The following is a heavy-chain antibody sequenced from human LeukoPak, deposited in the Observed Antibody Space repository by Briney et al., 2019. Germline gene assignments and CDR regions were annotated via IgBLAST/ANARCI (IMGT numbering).Heavy chain of an antibody. CDR1: GFTLTYYW. J-gene: IGHJ3*02. D-gene: IGHD3-10*01. Sequence: GGSLRLSCAASGFTLTYYWMSWVPQSPGKGLEWVANIKRDGSEKYYVDSVKGRFTISRDNAENSLYLQMNSLRAEDTAVYYCARARDYGSGKANGFDIWGQGTMVAVSS. CDR3: ARARDYGSGKANGFDI. CDR2: IKRDGSEK. V-gene: IGHV3-7*05.